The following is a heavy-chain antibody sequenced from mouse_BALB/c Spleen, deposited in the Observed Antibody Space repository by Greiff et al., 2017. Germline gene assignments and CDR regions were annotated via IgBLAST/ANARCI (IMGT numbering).Heavy chain of an antibody. CDR2: IDPENGDT. V-gene: IGHV14-4*02. Sequence: VQLQQSGAELVRSGASVKLSCTASGFNIKDYYMHWVKQRPEQGLEWIGWIDPENGDTEYAPKFQGKATMTADTSSNTAYMQLSSLTSEDSAVYYCARAGPIYYDYDGFAYWGQGSLGTVAA. CDR1: GFNIKDYY. D-gene: IGHD2-4*01. J-gene: IGHJ3*01. CDR3: ARAGPIYYDYDGFAY.